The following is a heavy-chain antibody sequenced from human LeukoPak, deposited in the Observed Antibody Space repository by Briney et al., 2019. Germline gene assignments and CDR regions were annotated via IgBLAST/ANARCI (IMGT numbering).Heavy chain of an antibody. J-gene: IGHJ6*03. D-gene: IGHD2-21*01. Sequence: PGGSLRLSCAASGFTFSNALMSWVRQAPGKGLEWVGRIKSKTDGGTTDYAAPVKGRFTISRDDSKNTLYLQMNSLKTEDTAVYYCTGDWGTSKPWGYYYYMDVWGKGTTVTVSS. V-gene: IGHV3-15*01. CDR2: IKSKTDGGTT. CDR1: GFTFSNAL. CDR3: TGDWGTSKPWGYYYYMDV.